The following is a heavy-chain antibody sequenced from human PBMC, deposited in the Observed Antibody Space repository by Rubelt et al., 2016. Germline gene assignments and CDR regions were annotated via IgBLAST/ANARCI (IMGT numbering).Heavy chain of an antibody. CDR2: TLPILGIA. D-gene: IGHD2-2*01. V-gene: IGHV1-69*04. CDR1: GGNFSSYA. Sequence: QVQLVQSGAEVKNPGSSVKVSCKASGGNFSSYAISWVRKAPGQGLGWMGRTLPILGIANYAQKFQGRVTSTADKSTSTAYMELSSLRSEDTAVYYCARDDCSSTSCSPQGWGQGTLVTVSS. CDR3: ARDDCSSTSCSPQG. J-gene: IGHJ4*02.